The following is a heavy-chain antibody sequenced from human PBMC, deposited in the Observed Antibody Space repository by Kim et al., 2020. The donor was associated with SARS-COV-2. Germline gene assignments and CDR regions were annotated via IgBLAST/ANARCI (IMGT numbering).Heavy chain of an antibody. D-gene: IGHD2-21*01. V-gene: IGHV1-18*01. Sequence: NYAQKLQGGVTMTTDTSTSTAYMELRSLRSDDTAVYYCAREDGGTAIPDYWGQGTLVTVSS. J-gene: IGHJ4*02. CDR3: AREDGGTAIPDY.